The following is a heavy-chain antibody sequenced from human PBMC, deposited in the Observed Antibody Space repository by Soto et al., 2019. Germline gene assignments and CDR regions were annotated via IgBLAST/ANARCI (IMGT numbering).Heavy chain of an antibody. CDR2: ISGNGGST. CDR3: AKRPASIITFDY. CDR1: GFTFSNYA. D-gene: IGHD2-2*01. V-gene: IGHV3-23*01. J-gene: IGHJ4*02. Sequence: EVQLLDSGGGLVQPGGSLRLSCAASGFTFSNYAMSWVRQAPGKGLEWVSTISGNGGSTYYADSVKGRFTISRDISKNMLFLTINSLRDDDSAVYYCAKRPASIITFDYWGQGTPVTVSS.